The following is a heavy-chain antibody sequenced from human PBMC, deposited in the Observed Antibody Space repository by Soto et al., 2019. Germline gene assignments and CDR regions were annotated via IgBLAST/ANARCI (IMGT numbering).Heavy chain of an antibody. CDR2: ISSSSSYI. D-gene: IGHD4-17*01. CDR3: ARDLVNYGGNGYYFDY. Sequence: GGSLRLSCAASGFTFSSYSMNWVRQAPGKGLEWVSSISSSSSYIYYADSVKGRFTISRDIAKNSLYLQMNSLRAEDTAVYFCARDLVNYGGNGYYFDYWGQGSLVTVSS. J-gene: IGHJ4*02. V-gene: IGHV3-21*01. CDR1: GFTFSSYS.